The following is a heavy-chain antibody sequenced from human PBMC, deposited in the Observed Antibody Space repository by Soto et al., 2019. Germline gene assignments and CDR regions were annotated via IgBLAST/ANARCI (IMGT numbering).Heavy chain of an antibody. J-gene: IGHJ4*02. V-gene: IGHV4-31*03. CDR2: IYYSGST. CDR1: GGSISSGGYY. Sequence: SETLSLTCTFSGGSISSGGYYWSWIRQHPGKGLGWIGDIYYSGSTYYNPSPKSRVTISVDTSKNQFSLKLSSVTAADTAVYYCARVSQGTLGYWGQGTLVTVSS. CDR3: ARVSQGTLGY. D-gene: IGHD3-10*01.